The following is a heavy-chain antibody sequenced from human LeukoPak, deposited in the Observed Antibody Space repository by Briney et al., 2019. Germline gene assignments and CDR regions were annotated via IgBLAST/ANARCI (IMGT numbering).Heavy chain of an antibody. D-gene: IGHD3-3*01. CDR3: ARGFSAYYDFWSGLYYFDY. CDR2: ISYDGSNK. V-gene: IGHV3-30-3*01. J-gene: IGHJ4*02. Sequence: GGSLRLSCAASGFTFSSYAMHWVRQAPGKGLEWVAVISYDGSNKYYADSVKGRFTISRDNSKNTLHLQMNSLRAEDTAVYYCARGFSAYYDFWSGLYYFDYWGQGTLVTVSS. CDR1: GFTFSSYA.